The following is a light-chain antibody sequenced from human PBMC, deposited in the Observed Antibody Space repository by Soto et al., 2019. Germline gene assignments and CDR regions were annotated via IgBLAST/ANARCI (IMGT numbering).Light chain of an antibody. CDR3: HVWESTNDHPV. V-gene: IGLV3-21*01. Sequence: SYELTQPPSVSVAPGKTARITCGGNNIGSKSVHWYQQKPGQAPVLVIYYDSARPSGIPERFSGSNSGHTATLTISRVEVGDEADFYCHVWESTNDHPVFGGGTQLTVL. CDR2: YDS. CDR1: NIGSKS. J-gene: IGLJ3*02.